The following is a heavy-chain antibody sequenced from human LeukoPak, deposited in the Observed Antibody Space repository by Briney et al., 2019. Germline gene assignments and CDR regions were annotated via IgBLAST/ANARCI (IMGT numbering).Heavy chain of an antibody. D-gene: IGHD2-2*01. CDR2: MNPSSGNT. CDR1: GYTFTSYD. Sequence: ASVKVSCKASGYTFTSYDINWVRQATGQGLEWMGWMNPSSGNTGYAQKFQGRVTITRNTSISTAYMELSSLRSEDTAVYYCARSDCSSTSCYNYYYYMDVWGKGTTVTVSS. V-gene: IGHV1-8*03. J-gene: IGHJ6*03. CDR3: ARSDCSSTSCYNYYYYMDV.